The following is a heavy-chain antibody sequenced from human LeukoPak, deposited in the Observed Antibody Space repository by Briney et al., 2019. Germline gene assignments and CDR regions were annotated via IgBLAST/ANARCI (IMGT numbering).Heavy chain of an antibody. CDR3: ATPYCSSTSCRYEGAFDI. V-gene: IGHV4-39*01. CDR2: IYYSGST. D-gene: IGHD2-2*01. J-gene: IGHJ3*02. Sequence: SETLSLTCTVSGGSISSSSYYWGWIRQPPGKGLEWIGSIYYSGSTYYNPSLKSRVTISVDTSKNQFSLKLSSVTAADTAVYYCATPYCSSTSCRYEGAFDIWGQGTMVTVSS. CDR1: GGSISSSSYY.